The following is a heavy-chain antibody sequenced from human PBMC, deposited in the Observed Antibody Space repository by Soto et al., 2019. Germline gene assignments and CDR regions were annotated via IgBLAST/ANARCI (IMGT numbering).Heavy chain of an antibody. CDR3: ARVAQVGSGWFAP. Sequence: QVQLLQSGAEVKKPGSSMNVSCKTLGGTFSSHAVNWLRQAPGHRFEWIGGIIPLFGATNFAQKFQGRVTITADKSTSTVYMALSSLRLEDTALYYCARVAQVGSGWFAPWGQGTLVTVSS. J-gene: IGHJ5*02. CDR1: GGTFSSHA. CDR2: IIPLFGAT. D-gene: IGHD1-26*01. V-gene: IGHV1-69*06.